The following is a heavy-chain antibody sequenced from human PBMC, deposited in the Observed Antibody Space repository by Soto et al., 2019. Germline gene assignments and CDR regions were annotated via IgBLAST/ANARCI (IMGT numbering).Heavy chain of an antibody. CDR3: AHITGYSSSWYYFDY. Sequence: QITLKESGPTLVKPTQTLTLTCTFSGFSLSTSGVGVGWIRQPPGKALEWLALIYWDDDKRYSPSLKSRLIITKDTSKNQVVLTMTNMDPVDTATYYCAHITGYSSSWYYFDYWGQGTLVTVSS. CDR1: GFSLSTSGVG. V-gene: IGHV2-5*02. CDR2: IYWDDDK. J-gene: IGHJ4*02. D-gene: IGHD6-13*01.